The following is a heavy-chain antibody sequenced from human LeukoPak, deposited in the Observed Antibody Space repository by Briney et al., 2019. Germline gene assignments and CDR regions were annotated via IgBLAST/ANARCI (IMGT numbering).Heavy chain of an antibody. V-gene: IGHV4-30-2*01. CDR2: IYHSGST. D-gene: IGHD4-17*01. J-gene: IGHJ3*02. CDR1: GGSISSGDYY. Sequence: PSETLSLTCTVSGGSISSGDYYWSWIRQPPGKGLEWIGYIYHSGSTYYNPSLKSRVAISVDRSKNQFSLRLNSVTAADTAVYYCARDGATVTTESAFDIWGRGTKVTISS. CDR3: ARDGATVTTESAFDI.